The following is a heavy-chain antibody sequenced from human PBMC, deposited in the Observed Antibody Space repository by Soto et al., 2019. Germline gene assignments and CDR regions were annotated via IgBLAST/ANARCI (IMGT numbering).Heavy chain of an antibody. CDR3: ARDVGYKGRRPMITFGGVIVKEVRWFDP. Sequence: SETLSLTCTVSGGSISSGGYYWSWIRQHPGKGLEWIGYIYYSGSTYYNPSLKSRVTISVDTSKNQFSLKLSFVTAADTAVYYCARDVGYKGRRPMITFGGVIVKEVRWFDPWGQGTLVTVSS. CDR2: IYYSGST. V-gene: IGHV4-31*03. CDR1: GGSISSGGYY. D-gene: IGHD3-16*02. J-gene: IGHJ5*02.